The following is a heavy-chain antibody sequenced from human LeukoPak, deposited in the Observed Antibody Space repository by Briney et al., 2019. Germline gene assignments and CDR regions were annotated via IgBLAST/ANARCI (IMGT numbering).Heavy chain of an antibody. D-gene: IGHD2-2*01. CDR1: GLTFSSYG. J-gene: IGHJ4*02. Sequence: GGSLRLSCAASGLTFSSYGMHWVRQAPGKGLEWVAVISYDGTIRNYADSVKGRFTISRDNSKNTLYLQMNSLTAEDTALYYCAKSRTASSYAGVDYWGQGTLVTVSS. CDR2: ISYDGTIR. V-gene: IGHV3-30*18. CDR3: AKSRTASSYAGVDY.